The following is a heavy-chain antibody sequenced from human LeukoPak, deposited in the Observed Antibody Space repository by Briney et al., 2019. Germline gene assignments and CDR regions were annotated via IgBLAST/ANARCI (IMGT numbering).Heavy chain of an antibody. CDR1: GGSISSSSYY. CDR3: AIPTGYCSSTSCYDDAFDI. D-gene: IGHD2-2*01. Sequence: PSETLSLTCTVSGGSISSSSYYWGWIRQPPGKGLEWIGSIYYSGSTYYNPSLKSRVTISVDTSKNQFSLKLSSVTAADTAVYYCAIPTGYCSSTSCYDDAFDIWGQGTMVTVSS. J-gene: IGHJ3*02. CDR2: IYYSGST. V-gene: IGHV4-39*01.